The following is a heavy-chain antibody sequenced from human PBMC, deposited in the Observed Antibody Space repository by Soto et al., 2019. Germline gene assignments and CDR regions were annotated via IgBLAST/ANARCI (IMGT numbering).Heavy chain of an antibody. D-gene: IGHD3-3*01. CDR1: GGTFSSYA. Sequence: SVKVSCKASGGTFSSYAISWVRQAPGQGLEWMGGIIPIFDTANHAQKFQGRVTITADESTSTAYMELSSLRSEDTAVYYCARAPNRYEYDFWSGYWAYWGQGTLVTVSS. J-gene: IGHJ4*02. CDR3: ARAPNRYEYDFWSGYWAY. CDR2: IIPIFDTA. V-gene: IGHV1-69*13.